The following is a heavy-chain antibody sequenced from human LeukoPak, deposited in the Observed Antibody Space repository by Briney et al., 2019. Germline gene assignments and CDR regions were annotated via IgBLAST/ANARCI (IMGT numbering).Heavy chain of an antibody. CDR2: INPNRGGT. J-gene: IGHJ4*02. Sequence: GASVKVSCKASGGTFSSYAISWVRQAPGQGLEWMGWINPNRGGTNYAQKFQGRVTMTRDTSISTAYMELRSLRSDDTAVYYCARGGTYYYDSSGYPYYFDYWGQGTLVTVSS. V-gene: IGHV1-2*02. CDR1: GGTFSSYA. CDR3: ARGGTYYYDSSGYPYYFDY. D-gene: IGHD3-22*01.